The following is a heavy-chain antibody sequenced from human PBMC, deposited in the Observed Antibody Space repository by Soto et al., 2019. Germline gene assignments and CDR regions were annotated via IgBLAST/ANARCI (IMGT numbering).Heavy chain of an antibody. D-gene: IGHD1-26*01. J-gene: IGHJ5*02. V-gene: IGHV3-23*01. Sequence: GSLRLSSVPSELNFSNYAMSWVRHARGKGLEWVSHITASGATRYYAHSVKGRFTISRDNSKNTMYLQMRALGAEDTAKYFCAKDRASGSGTSYEAWGQGTLVTVSS. CDR3: AKDRASGSGTSYEA. CDR2: ITASGATR. CDR1: ELNFSNYA.